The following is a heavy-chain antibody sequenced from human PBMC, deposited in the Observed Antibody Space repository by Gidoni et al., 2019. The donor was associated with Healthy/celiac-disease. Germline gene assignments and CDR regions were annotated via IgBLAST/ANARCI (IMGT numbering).Heavy chain of an antibody. CDR1: GFTFSSYS. V-gene: IGHV3-48*04. CDR3: ARGDRGGGPRFSPY. D-gene: IGHD3-3*01. CDR2: ISSSSSTI. Sequence: EVQLVESGGGLVQPGGSLRLSCAASGFTFSSYSMNWVRQAPGKGLGLVSYISSSSSTIYYADSVKGRFTISRDNAKNSLYLQMNSLRAEDTAVYYCARGDRGGGPRFSPYWGQGTLVTVSS. J-gene: IGHJ4*02.